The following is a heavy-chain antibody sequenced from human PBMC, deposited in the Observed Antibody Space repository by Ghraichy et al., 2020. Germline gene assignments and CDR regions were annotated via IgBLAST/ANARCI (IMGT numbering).Heavy chain of an antibody. Sequence: SETLSLTCTVSGGSISSGSYYWSWIRQPAGKGLEWIGRIYTSGSTNYNPSLKSRVTISVDTSKNQFSLKLSPVTAADTAVYYCARDSAGSSWYSYAFDIWGQGTMVTVSS. CDR1: GGSISSGSYY. V-gene: IGHV4-61*02. CDR2: IYTSGST. J-gene: IGHJ3*02. D-gene: IGHD6-13*01. CDR3: ARDSAGSSWYSYAFDI.